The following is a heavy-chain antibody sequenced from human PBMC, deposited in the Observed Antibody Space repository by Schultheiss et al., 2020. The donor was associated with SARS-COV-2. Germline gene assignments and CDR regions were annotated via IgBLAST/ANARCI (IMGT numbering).Heavy chain of an antibody. CDR3: AKGMRGTDFWSGYYGPLDY. CDR1: GFTFSSYA. D-gene: IGHD3-3*01. J-gene: IGHJ4*02. CDR2: ISWDGGST. V-gene: IGHV3-43*02. Sequence: GGSLRLSCAASGFTFSSYAMSWVRQAPGKGLEWVSLISWDGGSTYYADSVKGRFTISRDNSKNSLYLQMNSLRTEDTALYYCAKGMRGTDFWSGYYGPLDYWGQGTLVTVSS.